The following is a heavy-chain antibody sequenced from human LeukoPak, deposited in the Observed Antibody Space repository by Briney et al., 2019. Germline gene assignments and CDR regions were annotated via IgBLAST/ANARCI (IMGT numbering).Heavy chain of an antibody. CDR1: GGSISSRSYY. D-gene: IGHD1-26*01. V-gene: IGHV4-39*01. Sequence: PSETLSLTCSVSGGSISSRSYYWGWIRQPPGKGLEWIGTIYYSGSTYYNPSLKSRVTISVDPSKNQFSLKLNSVTAADTAVYFCARASGSYYIFDYWGQGTLVTVSS. J-gene: IGHJ4*02. CDR2: IYYSGST. CDR3: ARASGSYYIFDY.